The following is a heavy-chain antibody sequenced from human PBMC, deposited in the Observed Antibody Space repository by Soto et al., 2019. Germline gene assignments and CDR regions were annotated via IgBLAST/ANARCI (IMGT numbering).Heavy chain of an antibody. CDR1: GYSFTSYW. Sequence: EVQLVQSGAEVKKPGESLRISCKGSGYSFTSYWISWVRQMPGKGLEWMGRIDPSDSYTNYSPSFQGHVTISADKSISTAYLQWSSLKASDTAMYYCARHCRGYSGYDCGSGYYGMDVWGQGTTVTVSS. J-gene: IGHJ6*02. V-gene: IGHV5-10-1*03. CDR2: IDPSDSYT. D-gene: IGHD5-12*01. CDR3: ARHCRGYSGYDCGSGYYGMDV.